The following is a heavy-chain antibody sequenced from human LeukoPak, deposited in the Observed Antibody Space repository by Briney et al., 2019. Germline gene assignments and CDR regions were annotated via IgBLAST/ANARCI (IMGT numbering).Heavy chain of an antibody. V-gene: IGHV3-30*18. Sequence: PGGSLRLSCAASGFTFSSYGMHWVRQAPGKGLEWVAVISYDGSNKYYADSVKGRFTISRDNSKNTLYLQMNSLRAEDTAVYYCAKNARGTVATVLDYWGQGTLVTVSS. D-gene: IGHD4-17*01. CDR2: ISYDGSNK. CDR1: GFTFSSYG. CDR3: AKNARGTVATVLDY. J-gene: IGHJ4*02.